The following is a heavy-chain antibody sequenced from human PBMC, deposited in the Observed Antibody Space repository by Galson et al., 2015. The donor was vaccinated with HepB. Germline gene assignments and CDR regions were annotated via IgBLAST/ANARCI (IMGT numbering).Heavy chain of an antibody. CDR1: GFTFSSYS. CDR2: ISSSSSYI. D-gene: IGHD3-10*01. J-gene: IGHJ6*02. V-gene: IGHV3-21*01. Sequence: SLRLSCAASGFTFSSYSMNWVRQAPGKGLEWVSSISSSSSYIYYADSVKGRFTISRDNAKNSLYLQMNSLRAEDTAVYYCARDVWFGEVGNYYYGMDVWGQGTTVTGSS. CDR3: ARDVWFGEVGNYYYGMDV.